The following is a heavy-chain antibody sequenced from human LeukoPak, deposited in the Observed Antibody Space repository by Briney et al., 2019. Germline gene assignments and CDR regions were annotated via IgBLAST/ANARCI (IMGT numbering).Heavy chain of an antibody. Sequence: ASVKVSCKASGYTLTDYYMHWVRQAPGQGLEWMGWINPKSDGTKYAQNFQGRVTMTWDTSISTAYMEVSRLTSDDTAMFYCARDPPGTTAFDLWGQGTMVTVSS. J-gene: IGHJ3*01. CDR1: GYTLTDYY. CDR2: INPKSDGT. CDR3: ARDPPGTTAFDL. D-gene: IGHD1-1*01. V-gene: IGHV1-2*02.